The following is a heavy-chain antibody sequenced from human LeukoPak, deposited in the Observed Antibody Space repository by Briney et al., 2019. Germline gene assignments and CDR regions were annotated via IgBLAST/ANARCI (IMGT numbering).Heavy chain of an antibody. CDR2: ISSSSSTI. CDR1: GFTFSSYS. V-gene: IGHV3-48*01. J-gene: IGHJ4*02. Sequence: GGSLRLSCAASGFTFSSYSMSWVRQAPGKGLEWVSYISSSSSTIYYADSVKGRFTISRDNAKNSLYLQMNSLRAEDTAVYYCAGGEDYSSSWFDYWGQGTLVTVSS. CDR3: AGGEDYSSSWFDY. D-gene: IGHD6-13*01.